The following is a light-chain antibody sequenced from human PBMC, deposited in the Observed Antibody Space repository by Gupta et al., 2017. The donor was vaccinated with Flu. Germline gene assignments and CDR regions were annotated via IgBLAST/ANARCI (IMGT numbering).Light chain of an antibody. J-gene: IGLJ3*02. V-gene: IGLV2-14*01. CDR2: EVS. Sequence: QSALTQPASVSRSPVEPITISCTGSSSDVGGYNSVSWYQQHPGKAPKLMIYEVSNRPSGVSNRFSGSKSAITASLTISGLQAEDEADYYCSSYSTTNTLVFGGGTKLTVL. CDR1: SSDVGGYNS. CDR3: SSYSTTNTLV.